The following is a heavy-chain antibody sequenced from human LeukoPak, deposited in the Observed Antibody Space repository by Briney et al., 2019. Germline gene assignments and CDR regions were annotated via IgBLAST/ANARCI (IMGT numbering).Heavy chain of an antibody. CDR3: ASEDQGYCSGGSCYTH. CDR2: TNPNSGGT. J-gene: IGHJ4*02. V-gene: IGHV1-2*02. Sequence: ASVKVSCKASGYTFTGYYMHWVRQAPGQGLEWMGWTNPNSGGTNYAQKFQGRVTMTRDTSISTAYMELSRLRSDDTAVYYCASEDQGYCSGGSCYTHWGQGTLVTVSS. CDR1: GYTFTGYY. D-gene: IGHD2-15*01.